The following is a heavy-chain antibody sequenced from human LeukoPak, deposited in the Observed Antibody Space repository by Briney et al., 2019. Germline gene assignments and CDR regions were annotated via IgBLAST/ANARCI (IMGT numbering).Heavy chain of an antibody. V-gene: IGHV3-66*01. CDR1: GFTVSSNY. Sequence: GGSLRLSCAASGFTVSSNYMSWVRQAPGKGLDCVSVIYSGSSTYYADSVKDRFTISRDNSKNTLYLQMNSLRAEDTAVYYCAKVGVAVAGGLDYWGQGTLVTVSS. J-gene: IGHJ4*02. CDR2: IYSGSST. D-gene: IGHD6-19*01. CDR3: AKVGVAVAGGLDY.